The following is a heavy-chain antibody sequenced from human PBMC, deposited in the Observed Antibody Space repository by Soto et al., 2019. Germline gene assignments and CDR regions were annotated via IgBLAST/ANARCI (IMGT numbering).Heavy chain of an antibody. CDR2: IYYSGST. Sequence: PSATLPLTCAVSGCSIGIYYWSWRRQPPGKGLEWIGYIYYSGSTNYNPSLKSRVTISVDTSKNQFSLKLSSVTAADTAVYYCARGGIITTVTTDWFDPWGQGTLVTVSS. CDR1: GCSIGIYY. D-gene: IGHD4-17*01. CDR3: ARGGIITTVTTDWFDP. J-gene: IGHJ5*02. V-gene: IGHV4-59*01.